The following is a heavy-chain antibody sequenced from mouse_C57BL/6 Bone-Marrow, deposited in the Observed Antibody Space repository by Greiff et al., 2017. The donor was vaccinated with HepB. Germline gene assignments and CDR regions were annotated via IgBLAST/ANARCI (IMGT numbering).Heavy chain of an antibody. Sequence: QVHVKQPGAELVKPGASVKLSCKASGYTFTSYWMHWVKQRPGQGLEWIGMIHPNSGSTNYNEKFKSKATLTVDKSSSTAYMQLSSLTSEDSAVYYCAPYGSSPWYFDVWGTGTTVTVSS. J-gene: IGHJ1*03. CDR3: APYGSSPWYFDV. CDR2: IHPNSGST. CDR1: GYTFTSYW. V-gene: IGHV1-64*01. D-gene: IGHD1-1*01.